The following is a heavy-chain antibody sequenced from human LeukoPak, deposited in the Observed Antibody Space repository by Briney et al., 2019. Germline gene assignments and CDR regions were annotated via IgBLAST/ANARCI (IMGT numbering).Heavy chain of an antibody. D-gene: IGHD6-6*01. J-gene: IGHJ4*02. V-gene: IGHV1-8*01. CDR2: MNSNSGNP. Sequence: GASVKVSCKASGYTLTSYDINWVGQATGQGLEWMGWMNSNSGNPDLPQKFQGSVNHTRRNSISPAFLEASSLRSEDTAVYYCARGRRAKSIAARLGDYWGQGTLVTVSS. CDR1: GYTLTSYD. CDR3: ARGRRAKSIAARLGDY.